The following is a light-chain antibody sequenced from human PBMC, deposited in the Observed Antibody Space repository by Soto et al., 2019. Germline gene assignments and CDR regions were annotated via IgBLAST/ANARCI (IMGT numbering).Light chain of an antibody. CDR3: AAWDDRLNGV. J-gene: IGLJ3*02. Sequence: QSVLTQPPSASGTPGQRVTISCSGISSNIGSNTVNWYQQLPGTAPKLLIYSNNQRPSGGPDRFSGSKSGTSASLAISGLQSEDEADYYCAAWDDRLNGVFGGGTKLTVL. V-gene: IGLV1-44*01. CDR2: SNN. CDR1: SSNIGSNT.